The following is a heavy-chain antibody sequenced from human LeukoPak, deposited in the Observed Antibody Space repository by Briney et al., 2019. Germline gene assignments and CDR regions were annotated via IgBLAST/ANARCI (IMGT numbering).Heavy chain of an antibody. CDR3: ARNTYYYHSGTYLDY. CDR1: CGSISSGTYY. Sequence: SQTLSLTYTVSCGSISSGTYYCTWIRQPAGKGLEWIGHIFTSGSTNYNPSLNSRVTISVDRSKNQFSLKLTAVTAADTAVYYCARNTYYYHSGTYLDYWGQGILVTVSS. D-gene: IGHD3-10*01. V-gene: IGHV4-61*09. J-gene: IGHJ4*02. CDR2: IFTSGST.